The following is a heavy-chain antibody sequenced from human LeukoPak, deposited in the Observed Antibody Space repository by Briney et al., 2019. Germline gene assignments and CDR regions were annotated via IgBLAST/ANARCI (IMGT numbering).Heavy chain of an antibody. D-gene: IGHD2-15*01. Sequence: GGSLRLSCAASGFTFTNYAMHWVRRAPGKGLEWVALIWYDGSNIYYADSVKGRFTISRDNSKNTLYLQMNSLRAEDTAVYYCAREGRSGGRCDAFDFYMDVWGKGTTVTVSS. CDR1: GFTFTNYA. CDR3: AREGRSGGRCDAFDFYMDV. J-gene: IGHJ6*03. V-gene: IGHV3-33*01. CDR2: IWYDGSNI.